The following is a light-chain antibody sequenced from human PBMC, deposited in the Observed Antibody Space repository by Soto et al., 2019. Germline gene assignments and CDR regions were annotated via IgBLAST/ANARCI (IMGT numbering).Light chain of an antibody. CDR1: SSNIGAGYD. CDR2: GNS. J-gene: IGLJ1*01. V-gene: IGLV1-40*01. Sequence: QSVLTQPPSVSGAPGQRVTISCTGSSSNIGAGYDVHWYQQLPGTAPKLLIYGNSNRPSGVPDRFSGSKSGTSASLAITGLQAEDEADYYCQSYDSSLSEVFGTGTQLTV. CDR3: QSYDSSLSEV.